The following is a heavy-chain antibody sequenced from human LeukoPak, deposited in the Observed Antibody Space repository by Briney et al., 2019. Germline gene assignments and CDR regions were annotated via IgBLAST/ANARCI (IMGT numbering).Heavy chain of an antibody. J-gene: IGHJ5*02. CDR3: ARSEVTMVRGVNWFDP. CDR2: IYYSGST. D-gene: IGHD3-10*01. Sequence: SETLSLTCTVSGGPISSYYWSWIRQPPGKGLEWIGYIYYSGSTNYNPSLKSRVTISVDTSKNQFSLKLSSVTAADTAVYYCARSEVTMVRGVNWFDPWGQGTLVTVSS. V-gene: IGHV4-59*01. CDR1: GGPISSYY.